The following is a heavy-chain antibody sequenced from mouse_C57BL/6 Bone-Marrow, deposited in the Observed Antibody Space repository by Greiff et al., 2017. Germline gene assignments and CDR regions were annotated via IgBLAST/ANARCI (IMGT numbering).Heavy chain of an antibody. Sequence: EVKLMESGPGLVKPSQSLSLTCSVTGYSFTSGYYWNWIRQFPGNKLEWMGYISYDGSNNYNPSLKNRISITRDTSKNQFFLKLNSVTTEDTATYYCARGDLWYFDVWGTGTTVTVSS. J-gene: IGHJ1*03. CDR2: ISYDGSN. CDR1: GYSFTSGYY. CDR3: ARGDLWYFDV. V-gene: IGHV3-6*01.